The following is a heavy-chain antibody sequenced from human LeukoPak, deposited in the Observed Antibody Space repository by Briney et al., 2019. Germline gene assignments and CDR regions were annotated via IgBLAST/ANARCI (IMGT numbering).Heavy chain of an antibody. CDR3: ARSSGGYTYGQRDY. Sequence: PSETLSLTCTVSGYSISSGYYWGWIRQPPGKGLEWIGRISHTGSTYYNPSLKSRVDASKKQFSLKLTSVTAADTAVYYCARSSGGYTYGQRDYWGQGTLVTVSS. CDR2: ISHTGST. CDR1: GYSISSGYY. D-gene: IGHD5-18*01. V-gene: IGHV4-38-2*02. J-gene: IGHJ4*02.